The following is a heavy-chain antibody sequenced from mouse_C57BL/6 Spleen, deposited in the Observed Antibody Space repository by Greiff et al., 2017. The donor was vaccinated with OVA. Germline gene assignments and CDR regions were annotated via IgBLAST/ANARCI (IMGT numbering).Heavy chain of an antibody. J-gene: IGHJ2*01. D-gene: IGHD4-1*01. CDR1: GFNIKDDY. Sequence: DVKLVESGAELVRPGASVKLSCTASGFNIKDDYMHWVKQRPEQGLEWIGWIDPENGDTEYASKFQGKATITADTSSNTAYLQLSSLTSEDTAVYYCTWGPQRGVWGQGTTLTVSS. CDR2: IDPENGDT. CDR3: TWGPQRGV. V-gene: IGHV14-4*01.